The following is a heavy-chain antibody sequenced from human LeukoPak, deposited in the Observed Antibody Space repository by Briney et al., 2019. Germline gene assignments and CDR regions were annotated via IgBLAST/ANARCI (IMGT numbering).Heavy chain of an antibody. D-gene: IGHD2-2*01. Sequence: SETLSLTCTVSGGSISSYYWSWIRQPPGKGLEWIGYTYYSGITNYNPSLKSRVTISVDTSKSQFSLKLTSVTAADTAVYYCARDLGFCSTTSCYPWFDPCGQGTLVTVSS. V-gene: IGHV4-59*01. CDR1: GGSISSYY. J-gene: IGHJ5*02. CDR2: TYYSGIT. CDR3: ARDLGFCSTTSCYPWFDP.